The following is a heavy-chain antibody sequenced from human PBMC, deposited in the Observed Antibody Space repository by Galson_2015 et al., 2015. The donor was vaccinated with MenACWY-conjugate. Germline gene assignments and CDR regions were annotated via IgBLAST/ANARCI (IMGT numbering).Heavy chain of an antibody. J-gene: IGHJ4*02. CDR3: AKDMGALGGSDY. CDR2: ISGSGGST. Sequence: SLRLSCAASGFTFSSYAMSWVRQAPGKGLEWVSAISGSGGSTYYADSVKGRFTISRDNSKSTLYLQMNSLRAEDTAVYYCAKDMGALGGSDYWGQGTLVTVSS. V-gene: IGHV3-23*01. D-gene: IGHD1-26*01. CDR1: GFTFSSYA.